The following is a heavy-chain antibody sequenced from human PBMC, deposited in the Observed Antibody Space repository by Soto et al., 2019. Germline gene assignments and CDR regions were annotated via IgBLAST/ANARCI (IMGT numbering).Heavy chain of an antibody. Sequence: GGSLRLSCAASGFTFSSYSMNWVRQAPGKGLEWVSSISSSSSYIYYADSVKGRFTISRDNAKNSLYLQMNSLRAEDTAVYYCARDSGVVVPAAMDVWGQGTTVTVS. CDR1: GFTFSSYS. D-gene: IGHD2-2*01. CDR3: ARDSGVVVPAAMDV. J-gene: IGHJ6*02. V-gene: IGHV3-21*01. CDR2: ISSSSSYI.